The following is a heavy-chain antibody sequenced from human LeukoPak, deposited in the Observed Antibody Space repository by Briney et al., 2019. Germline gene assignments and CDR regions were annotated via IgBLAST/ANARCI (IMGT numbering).Heavy chain of an antibody. CDR3: ARDLSAYSYGFGGDC. CDR1: GFIVSANF. Sequence: GGSLRLSCEASGFIVSANFMNWVRQAPGKGLEWVSDMYSVGTTYYADSVKGRFTVSRDPSKNTLYLQMDSLRVEDTAVYYCARDLSAYSYGFGGDCWGQGTRVIVSS. D-gene: IGHD1-26*01. V-gene: IGHV3-66*01. CDR2: MYSVGTT. J-gene: IGHJ4*02.